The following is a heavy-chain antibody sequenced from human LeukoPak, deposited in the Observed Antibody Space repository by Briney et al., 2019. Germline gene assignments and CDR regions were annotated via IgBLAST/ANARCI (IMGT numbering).Heavy chain of an antibody. V-gene: IGHV4-39*01. CDR1: GGSISSSSYY. J-gene: IGHJ4*02. CDR3: ASRRDRYNRWGGPWSFAY. CDR2: IYCSGST. Sequence: WQTLCLTCTVSGGSISSSSYYWGWIRQPPGKGLELVGSIYCSGSTYYNASRKSRVTISVDTAKNQIFVKLTVVSAADTAVYYCASRRDRYNRWGGPWSFAYWGQGTLVTVSS. D-gene: IGHD5-24*01.